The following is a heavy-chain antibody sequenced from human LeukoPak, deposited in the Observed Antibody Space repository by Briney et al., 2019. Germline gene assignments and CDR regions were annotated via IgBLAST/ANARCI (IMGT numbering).Heavy chain of an antibody. Sequence: GGSLRLSCSASGFTFSAYFMHWVRQAPGKGLEYVTSISSNEYDTYYADSVKGRFTISRDNSKNTLFLQMSSLRAEDTAVYYCVKDLNGTWSFDYWGQGTLVTVSS. V-gene: IGHV3-64D*06. J-gene: IGHJ4*02. CDR1: GFTFSAYF. CDR3: VKDLNGTWSFDY. CDR2: ISSNEYDT. D-gene: IGHD2-8*01.